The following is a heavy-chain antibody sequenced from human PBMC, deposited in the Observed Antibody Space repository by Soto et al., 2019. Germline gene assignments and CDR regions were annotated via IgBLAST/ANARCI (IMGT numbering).Heavy chain of an antibody. J-gene: IGHJ4*02. CDR3: GGRMTTGTRGQGPFDY. CDR2: INHSGST. Sequence: QVQLQQWGAGLLKPSETLSLTCAVYGGSFSGYYWSWIRQPPGKGLEWIGEINHSGSTNYNPSLKSRVTISVDTCNDQFALEVSSVAAADTAVYYCGGRMTTGTRGQGPFDYWGQGTLVTFSS. D-gene: IGHD4-17*01. CDR1: GGSFSGYY. V-gene: IGHV4-34*01.